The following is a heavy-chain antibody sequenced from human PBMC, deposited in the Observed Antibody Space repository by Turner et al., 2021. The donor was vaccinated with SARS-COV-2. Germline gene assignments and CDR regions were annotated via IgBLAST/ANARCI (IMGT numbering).Heavy chain of an antibody. CDR3: ARDLVDIVATMFGRLNYYGMDV. V-gene: IGHV1-2*02. D-gene: IGHD5-12*01. CDR2: INPNSGGT. Sequence: QVQLVQSGAEVKKPGASVKVSCKASGYTFTGYYMHWVRQAPGQGLEWMGWINPNSGGTNYAQKFQGRVTMTRDTSISTAYMELSRLRSDDTAVYYCARDLVDIVATMFGRLNYYGMDVWGQGTTVTVSS. CDR1: GYTFTGYY. J-gene: IGHJ6*02.